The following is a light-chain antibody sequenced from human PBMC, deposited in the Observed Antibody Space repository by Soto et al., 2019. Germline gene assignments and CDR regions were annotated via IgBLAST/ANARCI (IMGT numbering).Light chain of an antibody. Sequence: DIQMTHSPXSLSASVGDRVTIPCRASQSMSTYLNWYQQKPGKAPKLLIYAASRLQSGVPSRFSGSGSGTDFTLTISSLQPEDFATYYCQQSYSTPTWTFGQGTKVDIK. V-gene: IGKV1-39*01. CDR3: QQSYSTPTWT. J-gene: IGKJ1*01. CDR2: AAS. CDR1: QSMSTY.